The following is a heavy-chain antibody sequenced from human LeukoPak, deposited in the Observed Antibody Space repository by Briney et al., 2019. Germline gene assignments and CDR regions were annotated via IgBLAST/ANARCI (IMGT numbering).Heavy chain of an antibody. D-gene: IGHD2-15*01. CDR3: ARAVPYCSGGSCYVRNWGSDY. CDR2: ISSSSSYI. J-gene: IGHJ4*02. CDR1: GFTFSSYS. Sequence: GGSLRLSCAASGFTFSSYSMNWVRQAPGKGLEWVSSISSSSSYIYYADSVKGRFTISRDNAKNSLYLQMNSLRAEDTAVYYCARAVPYCSGGSCYVRNWGSDYWGQGTLVTVSS. V-gene: IGHV3-21*01.